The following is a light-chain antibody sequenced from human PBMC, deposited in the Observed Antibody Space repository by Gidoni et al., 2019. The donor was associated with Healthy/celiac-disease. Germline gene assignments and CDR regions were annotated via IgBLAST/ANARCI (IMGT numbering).Light chain of an antibody. CDR2: GAS. Sequence: DTVITQSPAPLSVSPGERATLSCRASQSVSSNLAWYQQKPGQAPRLLIYGASTRATGIPARFSGSGSETEFTLTISSLQSEDFAVYYCQQYNNWPPLTFGGGTKVEIK. J-gene: IGKJ4*01. CDR3: QQYNNWPPLT. V-gene: IGKV3-15*01. CDR1: QSVSSN.